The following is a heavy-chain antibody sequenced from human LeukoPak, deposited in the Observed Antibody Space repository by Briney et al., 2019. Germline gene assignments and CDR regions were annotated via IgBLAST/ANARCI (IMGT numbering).Heavy chain of an antibody. Sequence: GGSPRLSCAASGFTFSSYWMSWVRQAPGKGLEWVANIKEDGSEKYCVDSVKGRFTISRDNAKNSLYLQMNSLRAEDTAVYYCARDGATVTKSPYIDYWGQGTLVTVSS. D-gene: IGHD4-17*01. V-gene: IGHV3-7*01. J-gene: IGHJ4*02. CDR1: GFTFSSYW. CDR3: ARDGATVTKSPYIDY. CDR2: IKEDGSEK.